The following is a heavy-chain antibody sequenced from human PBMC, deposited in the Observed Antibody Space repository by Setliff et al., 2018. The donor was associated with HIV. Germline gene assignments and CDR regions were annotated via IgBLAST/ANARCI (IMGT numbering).Heavy chain of an antibody. J-gene: IGHJ4*02. CDR2: ITDDNRDT. D-gene: IGHD1-1*01. V-gene: IGHV1-18*01. CDR1: GGTFISYA. Sequence: ASVKVSCKASGGTFISYAISWVRQVPGQRLEWMGWITDDNRDTHSARNFQGRITLTTDISSTTAYMELGSLTSDDTAVYYCVRDEKRAAGGTLFYFDLWGQGTLVTVSS. CDR3: VRDEKRAAGGTLFYFDL.